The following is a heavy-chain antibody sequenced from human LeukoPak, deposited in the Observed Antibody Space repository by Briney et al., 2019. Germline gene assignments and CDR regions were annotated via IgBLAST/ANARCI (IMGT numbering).Heavy chain of an antibody. CDR2: IDRDGSRI. J-gene: IGHJ4*02. V-gene: IGHV3-74*01. CDR1: GFTFCSYW. Sequence: GGSLRLSCAVSGFTFCSYWMHWVRQAPGKGLVWVSRIDRDGSRINYADSVKGRFTISRDNGKNTLFLQMNSLRTEDAAVYYCVRGNDYGGPHYWGQGTLVTVSS. D-gene: IGHD4-23*01. CDR3: VRGNDYGGPHY.